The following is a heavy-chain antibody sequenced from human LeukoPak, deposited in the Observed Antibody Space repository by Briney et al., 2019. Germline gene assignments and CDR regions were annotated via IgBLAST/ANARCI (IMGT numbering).Heavy chain of an antibody. CDR1: GFTFSDYG. CDR3: ARGWKLSID. V-gene: IGHV3-30*03. J-gene: IGHJ4*02. CDR2: ISYDGSSK. D-gene: IGHD4-23*01. Sequence: PGGSLRLSCAASGFTFSDYGMHWVRQAPGKGLEWVTIISYDGSSKYYADSVKGRFTISRDNSKNTLYLRMNSLRAEDTAVYYCARGWKLSIDWGQGTLVTVSS.